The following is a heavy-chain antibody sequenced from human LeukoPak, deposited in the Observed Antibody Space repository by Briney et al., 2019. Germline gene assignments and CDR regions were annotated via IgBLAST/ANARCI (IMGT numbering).Heavy chain of an antibody. Sequence: SETLSLTCAVSGYSISSGHYWGWIRQPPGRGLEWIGSIYHRGTTYYNPSLTSRVTISVDTSKNQFSLKLSSVTAADTAVYYCARAPSGWYFLDYWGQGTLVTVSS. J-gene: IGHJ4*02. CDR2: IYHRGTT. CDR1: GYSISSGHY. V-gene: IGHV4-38-2*01. D-gene: IGHD6-19*01. CDR3: ARAPSGWYFLDY.